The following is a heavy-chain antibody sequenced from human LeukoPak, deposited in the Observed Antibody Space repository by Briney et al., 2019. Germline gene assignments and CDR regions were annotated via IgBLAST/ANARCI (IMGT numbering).Heavy chain of an antibody. CDR3: VRDIQWRFDP. Sequence: ASVKVSCKASGYIFTSYGISWVRQAPGQGLEWMGWISTNKGNTNYAQRLQGRVTMTTDTSTSTAYMELKSLRSDDTAIYYCVRDIQWRFDPWGQGTLVTVSS. CDR1: GYIFTSYG. D-gene: IGHD2-8*01. V-gene: IGHV1-18*01. J-gene: IGHJ5*02. CDR2: ISTNKGNT.